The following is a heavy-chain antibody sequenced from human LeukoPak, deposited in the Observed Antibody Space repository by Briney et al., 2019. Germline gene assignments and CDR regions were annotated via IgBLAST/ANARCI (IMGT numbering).Heavy chain of an antibody. V-gene: IGHV4-59*08. J-gene: IGHJ4*02. CDR1: GGFISSYY. CDR2: IYYSGST. CDR3: ARHYDSSGYYPYYFDY. D-gene: IGHD3-22*01. Sequence: SETLSLTCTVSGGFISSYYWSWIRQPPGKGLEWIGYIYYSGSTNYNPSLKSRVTISVDTSKNQFSLKLSSVTAADTAVYYCARHYDSSGYYPYYFDYWGQGTLVTVSS.